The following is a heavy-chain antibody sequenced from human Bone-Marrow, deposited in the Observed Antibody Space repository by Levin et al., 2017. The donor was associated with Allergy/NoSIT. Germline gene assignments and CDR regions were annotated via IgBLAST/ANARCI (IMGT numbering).Heavy chain of an antibody. Sequence: GGSLRLSCAASGFRFSSYPMHWVRQAPGKGLQWVAAISFDGTNKYYADSVKGRFTISRDDSKSTLYLQMNSLGREDTAVYFCARELGSADDYWGQGTLVTVSS. J-gene: IGHJ4*02. CDR2: ISFDGTNK. V-gene: IGHV3-30-3*01. CDR1: GFRFSSYP. CDR3: ARELGSADDY. D-gene: IGHD3-10*01.